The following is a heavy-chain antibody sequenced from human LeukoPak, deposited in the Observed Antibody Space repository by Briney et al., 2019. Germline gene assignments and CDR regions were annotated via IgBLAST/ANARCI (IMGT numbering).Heavy chain of an antibody. V-gene: IGHV4-61*02. CDR1: GDSISSDSISSYY. CDR2: IYPSGST. J-gene: IGHJ4*02. Sequence: PSETLSLTCTVSGDSISSDSISSYYWSWIRQPAGKGLEWIGRIYPSGSTECNPSLKSRVTMSIDTSKNQFSLKLSSVTAADTAVYYCVRSTAVAGKEFDSWGRGTLVTVSS. CDR3: VRSTAVAGKEFDS. D-gene: IGHD6-13*01.